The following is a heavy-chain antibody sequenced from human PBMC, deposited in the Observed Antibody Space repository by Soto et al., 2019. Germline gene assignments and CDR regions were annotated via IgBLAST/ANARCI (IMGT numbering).Heavy chain of an antibody. CDR3: AKDVYYDSSGQDAFDI. V-gene: IGHV3-23*01. Sequence: GGSLRLSCAASGFTFSSYAMSWVRQAPGKGLEWVSVISGSGGSTYYADSVKGRFTISRDNSKNTLYLQMNILRAEDTAVYYCAKDVYYDSSGQDAFDIWGQGTMVTVSS. D-gene: IGHD3-22*01. CDR2: ISGSGGST. CDR1: GFTFSSYA. J-gene: IGHJ3*02.